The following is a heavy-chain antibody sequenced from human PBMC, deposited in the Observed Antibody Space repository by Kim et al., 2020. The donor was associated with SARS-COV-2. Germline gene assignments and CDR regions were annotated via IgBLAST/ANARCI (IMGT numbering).Heavy chain of an antibody. CDR1: GFTISNYG. CDR2: ISYDGTHK. D-gene: IGHD4-4*01. J-gene: IGHJ6*02. Sequence: GGSLRLSCAASGFTISNYGMHWVRQAPGKGLEWVAVISYDGTHKYYADSVKGRFTISRDNSKNTLYLQMNSLRAEDTAVYYCAKGARNYDYYYYGMDVWGQGTTVTVSS. V-gene: IGHV3-30*18. CDR3: AKGARNYDYYYYGMDV.